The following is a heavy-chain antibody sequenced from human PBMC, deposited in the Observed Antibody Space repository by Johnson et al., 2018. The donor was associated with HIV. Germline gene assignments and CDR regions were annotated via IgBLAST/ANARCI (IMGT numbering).Heavy chain of an antibody. V-gene: IGHV3-30-3*01. CDR3: ARDSEWELGQEGAFDI. D-gene: IGHD1-26*01. J-gene: IGHJ3*02. Sequence: QVQLLESGGGVVQPGRSLRLSCAASGFLFSRYAMHLVRQAPGKGLEWVAVISYDGGNNYYADSVKGRFTISRDNSKNTLYLQMNSLRAEDTAVYYCARDSEWELGQEGAFDIWGQGTMVTVSS. CDR1: GFLFSRYA. CDR2: ISYDGGNN.